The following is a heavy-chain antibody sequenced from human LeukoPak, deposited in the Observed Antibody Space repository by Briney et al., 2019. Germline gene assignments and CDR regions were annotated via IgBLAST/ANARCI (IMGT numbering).Heavy chain of an antibody. CDR2: IIPIFGTA. D-gene: IGHD6-19*01. J-gene: IGHJ4*02. Sequence: ASVKVSCKASGGTFSSYAISWVRQAPGQGLEWMGGIIPIFGTANYAQKFQGRVTITADESTSTAYMELSSLRSEDTAVYYCARDRYYGNSSGWSWDYWGQGTLVTVSS. CDR3: ARDRYYGNSSGWSWDY. V-gene: IGHV1-69*13. CDR1: GGTFSSYA.